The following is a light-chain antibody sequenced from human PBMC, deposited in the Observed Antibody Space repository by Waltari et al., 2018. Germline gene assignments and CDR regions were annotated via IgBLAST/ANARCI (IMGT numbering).Light chain of an antibody. Sequence: IVLTQSPGTLSLSPGERATLPCRASQTVSRSLAWYQQKPGQAPKLLIYGASTRAPGIPDRFTGSGAGTDFSLTISSLEPEDFAIYCCQHYVRLPATFGQGTKVEIK. CDR3: QHYVRLPAT. J-gene: IGKJ1*01. CDR1: QTVSRS. V-gene: IGKV3-20*01. CDR2: GAS.